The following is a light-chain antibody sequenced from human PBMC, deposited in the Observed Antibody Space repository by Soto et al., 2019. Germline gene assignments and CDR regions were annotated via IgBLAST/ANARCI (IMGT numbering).Light chain of an antibody. CDR2: HTP. J-gene: IGKJ1*01. CDR1: QSVGGSF. Sequence: ETVLTQSPGTLSLSPGERATLSCRASQSVGGSFLAWYQQRPGQAPRLLIYHTPYRATGIPDRFSGSGSGTDFTLTISRLEPEDFAVYYCQQYHSSPRTFGQGTKVEIK. CDR3: QQYHSSPRT. V-gene: IGKV3-20*01.